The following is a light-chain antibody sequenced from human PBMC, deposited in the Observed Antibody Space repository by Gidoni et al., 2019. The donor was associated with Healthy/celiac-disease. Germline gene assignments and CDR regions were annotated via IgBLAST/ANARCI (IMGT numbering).Light chain of an antibody. CDR3: QQYNSYWT. V-gene: IGKV1-5*01. CDR1: QRISSW. J-gene: IGKJ1*01. Sequence: TQITQSPSTLSASVGDRVTITCRASQRISSWLAWYQQKPGKAPKLLIYDASSMESGVPYRFSGSGSGTEFTLTISSLQPDDFATYYCQQYNSYWTFGQGTKVEIK. CDR2: DAS.